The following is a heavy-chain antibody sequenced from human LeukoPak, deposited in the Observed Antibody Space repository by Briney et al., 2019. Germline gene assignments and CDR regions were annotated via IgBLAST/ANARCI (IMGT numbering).Heavy chain of an antibody. J-gene: IGHJ4*02. CDR3: ARHLYDSSGHSLWYFDY. V-gene: IGHV4-39*01. CDR1: GGSISSVVYY. CDR2: IYYSGRT. Sequence: SETLSLTCTVSGGSISSVVYYWGWIRQPPGKGLEWIGSIYYSGRTSYNPSLKSRVTISVDTSKNQFSLKLSSVTAADSAVYYCARHLYDSSGHSLWYFDYWGQGTLVTVSS. D-gene: IGHD3-22*01.